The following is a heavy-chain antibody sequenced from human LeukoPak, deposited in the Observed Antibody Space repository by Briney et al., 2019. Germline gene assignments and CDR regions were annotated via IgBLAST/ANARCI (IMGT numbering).Heavy chain of an antibody. V-gene: IGHV3-23*01. CDR1: GFTFSSYA. CDR2: ISGSGGST. CDR3: AKDDSSGVICDY. D-gene: IGHD3-22*01. J-gene: IGHJ4*02. Sequence: GGSLRLSCAASGFTFSSYAMSWVRQAPGKGLEWVSAISGSGGSTYYADSVKGRFTISRDNSKNTLFLQMNSLRAEGTAVYYCAKDDSSGVICDYWGQGALVTVSS.